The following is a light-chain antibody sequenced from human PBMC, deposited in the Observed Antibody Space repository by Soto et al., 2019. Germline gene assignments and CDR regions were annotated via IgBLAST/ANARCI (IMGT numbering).Light chain of an antibody. CDR2: EVT. CDR3: SSYAGSNNLV. J-gene: IGLJ3*02. Sequence: QSVLTQPPSASWSPGQSVTISCTGTSSDVGGYNYVSWYQQHPGKAPKLMIYEVTKRPSGVPDRFSGSKSGNTASLTVSGLQAEDEADYYCSSYAGSNNLVFGGGTQLTVL. V-gene: IGLV2-8*01. CDR1: SSDVGGYNY.